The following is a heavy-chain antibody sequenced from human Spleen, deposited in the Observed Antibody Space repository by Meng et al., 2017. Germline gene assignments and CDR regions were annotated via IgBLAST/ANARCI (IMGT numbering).Heavy chain of an antibody. CDR2: INHSGST. Sequence: SETLSLTCTVSGGSVSSGSYYWSWIRQPPGKGLEWIGEINHSGSTNYNPSLKSRVTISVDTSKNQFSLKLSSVTAADTAVYYCARGWRGYYGSGTHGQWFDPWGQGTLVTVSS. CDR3: ARGWRGYYGSGTHGQWFDP. V-gene: IGHV4-39*07. J-gene: IGHJ5*01. D-gene: IGHD3-10*01. CDR1: GGSVSSGSYY.